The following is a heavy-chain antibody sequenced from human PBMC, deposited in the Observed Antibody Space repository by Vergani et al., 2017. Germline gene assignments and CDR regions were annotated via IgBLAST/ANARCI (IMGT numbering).Heavy chain of an antibody. CDR2: IYYSGST. CDR3: ARGGRPYSSGWYRLSYYYWGMDV. Sequence: QVQLQESVPGLVKPSETLSLTCTVSGGSISSYYWSWIRQPPGKGLEWIAYIYYSGSTNYNPSLKSRVTISVDTSKNQFSLKLSTVTAADTTVDYCARGGRPYSSGWYRLSYYYWGMDVWGQGTTVTVSS. J-gene: IGHJ6*02. V-gene: IGHV4-59*01. CDR1: GGSISSYY. D-gene: IGHD6-19*01.